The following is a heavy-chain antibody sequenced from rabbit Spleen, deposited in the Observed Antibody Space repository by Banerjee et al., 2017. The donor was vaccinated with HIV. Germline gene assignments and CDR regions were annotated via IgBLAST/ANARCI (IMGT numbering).Heavy chain of an antibody. V-gene: IGHV1S40*01. CDR1: GFSFSSSDY. CDR2: IAGSSSGFT. D-gene: IGHD2-1*01. Sequence: QSLEESGGDLVKPGASLTLTCTASGFSFSSSDYMCWVRQAPGKGLEWISCIAGSSSGFTYSATWAKGRFTCSKTSSTTATLQMTSLTAADTATYFCARRDSNVGDYDLWGPGTLVTVS. J-gene: IGHJ4*01. CDR3: ARRDSNVGDYDL.